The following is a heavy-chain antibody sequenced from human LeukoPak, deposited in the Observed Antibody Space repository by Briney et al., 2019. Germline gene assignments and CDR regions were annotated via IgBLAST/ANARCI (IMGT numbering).Heavy chain of an antibody. CDR1: GGSFSGYY. CDR2: INHSGST. J-gene: IGHJ4*02. V-gene: IGHV4-34*01. D-gene: IGHD1/OR15-1a*01. CDR3: ATSESQTKFDY. Sequence: SETLSLTCAVYGGSFSGYYWSWIRQPPGKGLEWIGEINHSGSTNYNPSFRGQVTISADKSITTAYLQWSSLKASDTAMYYCATSESQTKFDYWGQGTLVTASS.